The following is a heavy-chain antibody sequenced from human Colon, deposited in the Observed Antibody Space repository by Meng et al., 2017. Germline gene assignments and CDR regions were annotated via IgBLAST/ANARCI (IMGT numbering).Heavy chain of an antibody. J-gene: IGHJ4*02. V-gene: IGHV4-61*01. Sequence: VQLQESGPGLVRPSETLALTCNGSGGSVSSGSHYWSWIRQPPGKGLEWIGYMFHSGTTKYNPSLKSRVSMSVDTTKNQFYLKLTSVTVADTAVFYCARLIAGWPFYFDYWGQGILVTVSS. D-gene: IGHD6-19*01. CDR1: GGSVSSGSHY. CDR3: ARLIAGWPFYFDY. CDR2: MFHSGTT.